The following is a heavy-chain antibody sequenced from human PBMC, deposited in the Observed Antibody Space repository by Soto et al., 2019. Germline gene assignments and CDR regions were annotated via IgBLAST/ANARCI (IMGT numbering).Heavy chain of an antibody. CDR3: NRGSEYDFWSGYL. CDR2: IVPMFGTS. J-gene: IGHJ4*02. Sequence: QERLVQSGAEVRKPGSSVKVSCKVTGGTSTRYAINWVRQAPGQGLEWMGGIVPMFGTSKYAQKFQGRDTITADTSTNIACMELRSLRSEDTAVYYCNRGSEYDFWSGYLWGQGTLVSVSS. D-gene: IGHD3-3*01. V-gene: IGHV1-69*06. CDR1: GGTSTRYA.